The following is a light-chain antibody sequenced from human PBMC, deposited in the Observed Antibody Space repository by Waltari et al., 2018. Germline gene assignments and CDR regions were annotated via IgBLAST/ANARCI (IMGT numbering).Light chain of an antibody. CDR3: QAWDSSTYHVV. Sequence: SYELTQPPSVSVSPGQTASLTCSGDKLGDNYACWYQQKPGQSPVVVLYQDPKRPSGIPERFSGSNSGNTATLTISGTQAMDEADYYCQAWDSSTYHVVFGGGTKLTVL. CDR1: KLGDNY. V-gene: IGLV3-1*01. J-gene: IGLJ2*01. CDR2: QDP.